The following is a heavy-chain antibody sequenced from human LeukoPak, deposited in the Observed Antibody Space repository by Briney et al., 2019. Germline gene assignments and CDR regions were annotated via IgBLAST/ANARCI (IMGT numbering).Heavy chain of an antibody. CDR2: ISAYNGNT. CDR1: GYTFTSHA. CDR3: ARGGYSSGTYDY. D-gene: IGHD3-10*01. Sequence: ASVKVSCKASGYTFTSHAFTWVRQAPGQGLEWMGWISAYNGNTKYAQRVQDRVTMTTDTSTNTVSMELRSLRFDDTAVYYCARGGYSSGTYDYWGQGTLVTVS. V-gene: IGHV1-18*01. J-gene: IGHJ4*02.